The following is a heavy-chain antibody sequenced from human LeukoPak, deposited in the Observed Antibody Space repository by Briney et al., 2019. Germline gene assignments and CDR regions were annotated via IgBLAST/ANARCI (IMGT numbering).Heavy chain of an antibody. V-gene: IGHV3-23*01. D-gene: IGHD6-19*01. CDR3: AKRAVAGTVPNYYFDY. CDR2: ISGSGGST. CDR1: GFTFSSYA. Sequence: SGGSLRLSCAASGFTFSSYAMSWVRQAPGKGLEWVSAISGSGGSTYYADSVKGRFTISRDNSKNMLYLQMNSLRAEDTAVYYCAKRAVAGTVPNYYFDYWGQGTLVTVSS. J-gene: IGHJ4*02.